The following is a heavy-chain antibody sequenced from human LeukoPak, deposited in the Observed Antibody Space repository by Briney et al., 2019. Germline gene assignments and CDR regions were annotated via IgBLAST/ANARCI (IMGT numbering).Heavy chain of an antibody. V-gene: IGHV3-48*03. Sequence: GGSLRLSCAASGFTFSSYEMNWVRQAPGKGLEWVSYISSSGSTIYYADSVKGRFTISRDNAKNSLYLQMNSLRAEDTAVYYCARRYYDSSGYPKFYYYYYMDVWGKGTTVTVSS. J-gene: IGHJ6*03. CDR3: ARRYYDSSGYPKFYYYYYMDV. CDR1: GFTFSSYE. D-gene: IGHD3-22*01. CDR2: ISSSGSTI.